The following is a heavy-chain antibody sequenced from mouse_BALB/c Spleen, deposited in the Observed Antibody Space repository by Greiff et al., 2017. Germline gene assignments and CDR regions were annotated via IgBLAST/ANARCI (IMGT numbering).Heavy chain of an antibody. CDR3: TRVIITTAYYFDY. Sequence: EVNVVESGGGLVKPGGSLKLSCAASGFTFSSYTMSWVRQTPEKRLEWVATISSGGSYTYYPDSVKGRFTISRDNAKNTLYLQMSSLKSEDTAMYYCTRVIITTAYYFDYWGQGTTLTVSS. J-gene: IGHJ2*01. V-gene: IGHV5-6-4*01. CDR2: ISSGGSYT. CDR1: GFTFSSYT. D-gene: IGHD1-1*01.